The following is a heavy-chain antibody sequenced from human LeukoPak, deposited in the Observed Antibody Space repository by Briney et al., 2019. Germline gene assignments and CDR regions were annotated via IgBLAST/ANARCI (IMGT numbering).Heavy chain of an antibody. CDR1: GFTFSSYG. V-gene: IGHV3-30*03. CDR3: ARESRLIAALDY. J-gene: IGHJ4*02. CDR2: ISYDGSNK. Sequence: GGSLRLSCAASGFTFSSYGMHWVRQAPGKGLEWVAVISYDGSNKYYADSVKGRFTISRDNSKNTLYLQMNSLRAEDTAVYYCARESRLIAALDYWGQGTLVTVSS. D-gene: IGHD6-6*01.